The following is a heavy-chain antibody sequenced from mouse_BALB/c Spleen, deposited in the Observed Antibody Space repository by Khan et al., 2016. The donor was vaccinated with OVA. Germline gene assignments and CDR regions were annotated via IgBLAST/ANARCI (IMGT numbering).Heavy chain of an antibody. CDR2: VAPGSGSN. CDR1: GYTFTSYW. J-gene: IGHJ4*01. Sequence: DLVKPGASVKLSCKASGYTFTSYWINWIKERPGQGLEWIGRVAPGSGSNSYNEMFKAKATLTIDTSSRTAYIQLSSLSSGDSAVYFCARSNDYGSRLYAMDYWGQGTSVTVSS. V-gene: IGHV1S41*01. CDR3: ARSNDYGSRLYAMDY. D-gene: IGHD1-1*01.